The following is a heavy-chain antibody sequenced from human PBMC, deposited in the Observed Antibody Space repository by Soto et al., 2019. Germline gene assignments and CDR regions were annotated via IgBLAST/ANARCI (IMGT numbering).Heavy chain of an antibody. Sequence: PGGSLRLSCATSGFAFSRYWMNWVRQVPGKGLEWVANIKQDGSEINYVDSVRGRFTISRDNANSSLYLQMNNLRAEDTAVYYCAKEWVYDSSGWSFDYWGQGTLVTVSS. D-gene: IGHD3-22*01. V-gene: IGHV3-7*01. CDR2: IKQDGSEI. CDR1: GFAFSRYW. J-gene: IGHJ4*02. CDR3: AKEWVYDSSGWSFDY.